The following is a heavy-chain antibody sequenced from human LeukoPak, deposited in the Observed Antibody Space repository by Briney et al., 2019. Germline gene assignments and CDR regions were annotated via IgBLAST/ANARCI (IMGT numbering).Heavy chain of an antibody. CDR1: GYTFTSYG. CDR2: ISAYNGNT. Sequence: GASVKVSCKASGYTFTSYGISWVRQAPGQGLEWMGWISAYNGNTNYAQKLQGRVTMTRDMSPSTVYMEPSSLRSEDTAIYYCARDNSVGDNAWWFDPWGQGTLVTVSS. D-gene: IGHD1-26*01. V-gene: IGHV1-18*01. CDR3: ARDNSVGDNAWWFDP. J-gene: IGHJ5*02.